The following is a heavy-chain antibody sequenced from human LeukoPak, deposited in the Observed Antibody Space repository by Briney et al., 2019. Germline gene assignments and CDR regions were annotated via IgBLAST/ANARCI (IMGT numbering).Heavy chain of an antibody. J-gene: IGHJ5*01. CDR1: GYSFTNNW. CDR3: VRTPTCSSGSCYPNWFDS. CDR2: VYRGDSNT. D-gene: IGHD2-15*01. V-gene: IGHV5-51*01. Sequence: GESLQISCQGFGYSFTNNWIGWVRQMPGKGLEWMAIVYRGDSNTKYSPSFQGQVTISADKSISTAYLQWSRLKASDTAMYYCVRTPTCSSGSCYPNWFDSWGQGTLVTVSS.